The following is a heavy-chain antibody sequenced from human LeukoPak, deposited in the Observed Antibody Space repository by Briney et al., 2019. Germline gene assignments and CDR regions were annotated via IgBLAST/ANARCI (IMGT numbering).Heavy chain of an antibody. CDR3: AKDLHSSGYYYEDYFDY. CDR2: IYDIGST. CDR1: GGSISGHY. Sequence: SETLSLTCTVSGGSISGHYWTWIRQPPGKGLEWIGYIYDIGSTTYDPSLKSRVTISVDTSKNQFSLKLSSVTAADTAVYYCAKDLHSSGYYYEDYFDYWGQGTLVTVSS. D-gene: IGHD3-22*01. V-gene: IGHV4-59*11. J-gene: IGHJ4*02.